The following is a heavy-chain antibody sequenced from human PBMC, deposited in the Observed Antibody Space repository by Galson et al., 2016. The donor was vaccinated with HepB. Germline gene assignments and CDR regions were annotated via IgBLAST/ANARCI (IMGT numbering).Heavy chain of an antibody. V-gene: IGHV4-4*02. CDR2: IYHTGTT. CDR1: GASINDSTW. CDR3: ARAAIVPGARMVFDP. J-gene: IGHJ5*02. Sequence: ETLSLTCTVSGASINDSTWWTWVRQAPGRGLEWIGEIYHTGTTNNNPFLSSRFTLSIDKSRNQFSLNLTSATAADTAVYYCARAAIVPGARMVFDPWGQGTLVTVSS. D-gene: IGHD2-2*01.